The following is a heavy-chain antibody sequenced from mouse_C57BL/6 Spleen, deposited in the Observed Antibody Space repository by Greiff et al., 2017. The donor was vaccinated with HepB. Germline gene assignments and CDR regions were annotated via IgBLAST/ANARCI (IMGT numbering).Heavy chain of an antibody. D-gene: IGHD1-1*01. CDR3: TRGGTTVVATEYFDV. Sequence: EVKLMESGEGLVKPGGSLKLSCAASGFTFSSYAMSWVRQTPEKRLEWVAYISSGGDYIYYADPVKGRFTISRDNARNTLYLQMRSLKSEDTAMYYCTRGGTTVVATEYFDVWGTGTTVTVSS. CDR1: GFTFSSYA. J-gene: IGHJ1*03. CDR2: ISSGGDYI. V-gene: IGHV5-9-1*02.